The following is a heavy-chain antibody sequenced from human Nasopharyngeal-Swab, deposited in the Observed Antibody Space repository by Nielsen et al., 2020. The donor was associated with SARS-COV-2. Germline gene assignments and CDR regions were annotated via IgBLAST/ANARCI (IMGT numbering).Heavy chain of an antibody. CDR3: ARDKSSEVGATDY. J-gene: IGHJ4*02. CDR2: ISSSSSSV. CDR1: GFTISSYS. Sequence: WGSLTLSCAASGFTISSYSMNWVCHAPGKGLGWVSFISSSSSSVYYADSVKGRFTISRDNAKNLLYPQMNSLSAEDTAVYYCARDKSSEVGATDYWGQGTLVTVSS. V-gene: IGHV3-21*01. D-gene: IGHD1-26*01.